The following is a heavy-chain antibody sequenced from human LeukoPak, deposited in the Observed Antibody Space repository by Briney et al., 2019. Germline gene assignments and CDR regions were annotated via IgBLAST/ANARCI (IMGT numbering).Heavy chain of an antibody. CDR3: ARLYQGKRPPDY. D-gene: IGHD6-25*01. Sequence: TASETLSLTCTVSGDSTFSSTYYWGWIRQPPGKGLEWIGSIFHSGSTYYNPSLKSRVTISVDTSNNQLSLRLWSVTASDTAVYYCARLYQGKRPPDYWGQGTLVTVSS. V-gene: IGHV4-39*01. J-gene: IGHJ4*02. CDR2: IFHSGST. CDR1: GDSTFSSTYY.